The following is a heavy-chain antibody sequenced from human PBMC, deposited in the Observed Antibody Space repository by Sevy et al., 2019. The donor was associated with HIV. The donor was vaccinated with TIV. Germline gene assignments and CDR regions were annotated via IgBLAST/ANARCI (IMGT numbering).Heavy chain of an antibody. CDR2: INWNGASR. D-gene: IGHD6-13*01. CDR1: GFNFDDYG. Sequence: GGSLRLSCAASGFNFDDYGMSWVRQAPGKGLEWVSSINWNGASRGYAASVKGRFTISRDNAKNSLYLQMNSLRAEDTALYYCAVQSIAADDDYWGQGTLVTVSS. V-gene: IGHV3-20*04. CDR3: AVQSIAADDDY. J-gene: IGHJ4*02.